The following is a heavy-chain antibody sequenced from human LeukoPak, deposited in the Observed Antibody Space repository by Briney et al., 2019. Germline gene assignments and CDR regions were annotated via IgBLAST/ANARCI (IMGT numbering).Heavy chain of an antibody. J-gene: IGHJ4*02. CDR2: IKSDGSST. Sequence: PGGSLRLSCAASGFTFSSYWMHWVRQVPGKGLVWVSRIKSDGSSTTYADSVKGRFAVSRDNAKNTLYLQMNSLRAEDTAVYRCAREDSSGYYGTGFDYWGRGTLVTVSS. CDR1: GFTFSSYW. CDR3: AREDSSGYYGTGFDY. D-gene: IGHD3-22*01. V-gene: IGHV3-74*03.